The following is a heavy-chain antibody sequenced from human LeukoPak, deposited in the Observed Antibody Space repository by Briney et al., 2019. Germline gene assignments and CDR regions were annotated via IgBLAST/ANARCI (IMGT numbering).Heavy chain of an antibody. CDR1: GFTFSSYA. CDR3: VRGLHFRVYDSSDFYLH. CDR2: ISYDGSNK. V-gene: IGHV3-30*04. Sequence: GGSLRLSCAASGFTFSSYAMHWVRQAPGKGLEWVAVISYDGSNKYYADFVKGRFTISRDNSKNTLYLQMNSLRAEDTAVYYCVRGLHFRVYDSSDFYLHWGQGTLVTVSS. D-gene: IGHD3-22*01. J-gene: IGHJ4*02.